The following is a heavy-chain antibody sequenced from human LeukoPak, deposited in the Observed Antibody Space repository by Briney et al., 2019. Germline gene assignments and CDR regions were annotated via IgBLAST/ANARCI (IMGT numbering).Heavy chain of an antibody. Sequence: PSETLSLTCTVSGGSISSYYWSWIRQPPGKGLEWIGYIYYSGSTNYNPSLKSRVTISVDTSKNQFSLKLSSVTAADTAVYYCARSLWFGEGGFWFDRWGQGTLVTVSS. D-gene: IGHD3-10*01. CDR1: GGSISSYY. J-gene: IGHJ5*02. V-gene: IGHV4-59*01. CDR3: ARSLWFGEGGFWFDR. CDR2: IYYSGST.